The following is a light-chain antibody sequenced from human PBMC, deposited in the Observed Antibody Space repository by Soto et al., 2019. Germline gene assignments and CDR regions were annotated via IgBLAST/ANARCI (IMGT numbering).Light chain of an antibody. CDR3: QQLNSYPLT. CDR1: QSVSSY. CDR2: DAS. J-gene: IGKJ4*01. V-gene: IGKV3-11*01. Sequence: EIVLTQSPATLSLSPGERATLSCRASQSVSSYLAWYQQKPGQAPRLLIYDASTLQTGVPSRFSGSGSGTEFTLTISSLQPEDFASYYCQQLNSYPLTFGGGTKIEIK.